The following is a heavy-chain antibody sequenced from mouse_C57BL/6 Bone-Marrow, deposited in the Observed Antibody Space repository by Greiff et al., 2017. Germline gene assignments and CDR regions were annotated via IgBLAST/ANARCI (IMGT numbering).Heavy chain of an antibody. J-gene: IGHJ3*01. CDR2: IHPSDSDT. Sequence: QVQLQQPGAELVKPGASVKVSCKASGYTFTSYWMHWVKQRPGQGLEWIGSIHPSDSDTNYNQKFKGKATLTVDKSSSTAYRQLSSLTSEDSAVYYCAIKDYYGSSLWFACRGKGALVTVSA. CDR3: AIKDYYGSSLWFAC. V-gene: IGHV1-74*01. D-gene: IGHD1-1*01. CDR1: GYTFTSYW.